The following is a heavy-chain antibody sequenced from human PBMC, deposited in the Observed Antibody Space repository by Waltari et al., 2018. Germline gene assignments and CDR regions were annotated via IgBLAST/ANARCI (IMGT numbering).Heavy chain of an antibody. J-gene: IGHJ6*03. CDR1: GGTFSNNY. D-gene: IGHD2-2*01. CDR2: INPSGST. CDR3: ARIPAAIWYYYYMDV. V-gene: IGHV4-34*01. Sequence: QVQLQQWGAGLSKPSETLSLTCAVYGGTFSNNYWSWIRQPPGKGLEWIGEINPSGSTNYNPSLKSRVTISGDTSKNQFSLELSSVSAADTAVYYCARIPAAIWYYYYMDVWGKGTTVTVSS.